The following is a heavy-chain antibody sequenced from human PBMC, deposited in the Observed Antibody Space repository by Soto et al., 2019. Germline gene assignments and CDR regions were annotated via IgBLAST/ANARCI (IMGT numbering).Heavy chain of an antibody. CDR2: IYYSGST. J-gene: IGHJ4*02. V-gene: IGHV4-39*01. CDR3: ARHKVTLTTYPLDY. D-gene: IGHD4-17*01. CDR1: GGSISSSSYY. Sequence: SETLSLTCTVSGGSISSSSYYWGWIRQPPGKGLEWIGSIYYSGSTYYNPSLKSRVTISVDTSKNQFSLKLSSVTAADTAVYYCARHKVTLTTYPLDYWGQGTLVTVSS.